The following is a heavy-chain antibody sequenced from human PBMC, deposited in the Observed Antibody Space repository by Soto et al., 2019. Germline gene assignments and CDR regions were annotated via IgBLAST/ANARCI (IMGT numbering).Heavy chain of an antibody. Sequence: QVQLVESGGGVVQPGRSLRLSCAASGFTFSSYGMHWVRQAPGKGLEWVAVISYDGSNKYYADSVKGRFTISRDNSKNTLYLQMNSLRAEDTAVYYCAKEGGYSSGEDAFDIWGQGTMVTVSS. CDR3: AKEGGYSSGEDAFDI. V-gene: IGHV3-30*18. CDR1: GFTFSSYG. CDR2: ISYDGSNK. D-gene: IGHD6-19*01. J-gene: IGHJ3*02.